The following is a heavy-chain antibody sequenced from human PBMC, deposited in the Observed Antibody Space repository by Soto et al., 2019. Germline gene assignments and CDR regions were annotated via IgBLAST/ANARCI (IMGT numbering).Heavy chain of an antibody. CDR1: GGSISSGDYY. CDR2: IYYSWST. CDR3: DSWYYDFWSGFDY. J-gene: IGHJ4*02. Sequence: SETLSLTCTVSGGSISSGDYYWSWIRQPPGKGLEWIGYIYYSWSTYYNPSLKSRVTISVDTSKNQFSLKLSSVTAADTAVYYWDSWYYDFWSGFDYWGQGHLVTVSS. D-gene: IGHD3-3*01. V-gene: IGHV4-30-4*01.